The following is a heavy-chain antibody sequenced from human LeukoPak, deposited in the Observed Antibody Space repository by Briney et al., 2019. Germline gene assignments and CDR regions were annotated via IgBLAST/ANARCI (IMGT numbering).Heavy chain of an antibody. J-gene: IGHJ4*02. CDR2: IKRKTDCGTA. CDR3: TTDWYYYDSSGYYPIF. CDR1: GLPLYDVW. Sequence: GGSLRLSCAASGLPLYDVWMSWVRQAPGKGLEWVVRIKRKTDCGTADYATTVKRRFTFSRDDSKNTLYLQMNSLKSEDTAVYYCTTDWYYYDSSGYYPIFWGQRTLVTVSS. V-gene: IGHV3-15*01. D-gene: IGHD3-22*01.